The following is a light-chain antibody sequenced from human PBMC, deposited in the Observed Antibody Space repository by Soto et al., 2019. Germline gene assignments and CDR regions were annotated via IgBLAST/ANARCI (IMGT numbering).Light chain of an antibody. V-gene: IGLV1-36*01. CDR2: YDD. J-gene: IGLJ2*01. Sequence: QSVLTQPLSASGTPGQRVTISCSGSTSNIGNNAVNWYQQFPGKAPKLLIYYDDLVPSGVSDRFSGSKSGTSASLAIRGLQSEDEADYYCAAWDDTLHGPVFGGGTKLTVL. CDR1: TSNIGNNA. CDR3: AAWDDTLHGPV.